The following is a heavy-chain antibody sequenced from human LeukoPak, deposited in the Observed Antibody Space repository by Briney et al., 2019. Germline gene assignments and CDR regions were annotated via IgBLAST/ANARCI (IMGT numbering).Heavy chain of an antibody. D-gene: IGHD6-19*01. Sequence: GGSLRLSCAASGFSFSSLWMTWVRQAPGKGPEWVANIKEDGTDKHYADSVKGRFTISRDNAKNSLYLQMNSLRAEDTALYYCAKGLYSSGWYYDAFDIWGQGTMVTVSS. CDR1: GFSFSSLW. CDR2: IKEDGTDK. CDR3: AKGLYSSGWYYDAFDI. J-gene: IGHJ3*02. V-gene: IGHV3-7*03.